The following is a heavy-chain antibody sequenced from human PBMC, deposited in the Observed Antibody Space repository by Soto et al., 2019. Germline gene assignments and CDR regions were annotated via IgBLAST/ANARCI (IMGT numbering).Heavy chain of an antibody. Sequence: QVQLQESGPGLVKPSQTLSLTCTVSGASMSSCGYYWTWIRQSPGKGLEWIGYIYYSGSTYNPSLESRVAISLDTSRSQFSLTLHSVTAADTAIYYCARDRHNNFFDPWGQGTLVTVSS. D-gene: IGHD6-6*01. CDR1: GASMSSCGYY. J-gene: IGHJ5*02. CDR3: ARDRHNNFFDP. V-gene: IGHV4-31*03. CDR2: IYYSGST.